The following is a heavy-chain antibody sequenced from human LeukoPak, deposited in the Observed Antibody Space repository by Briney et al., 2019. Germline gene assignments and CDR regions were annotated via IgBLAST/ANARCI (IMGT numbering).Heavy chain of an antibody. CDR2: IYHSGST. Sequence: SETLSLTCAVYGGSFSGYYWSWIRQPPGKGLEWIGEIYHSGSTNYNPSLRGRVTISVDKSKNQFSLNLSSVTAADTAVYYCARDREYSGSGYYYYYMDVWGKGTTVTVSS. D-gene: IGHD3-10*01. CDR1: GGSFSGYY. CDR3: ARDREYSGSGYYYYYMDV. V-gene: IGHV4-34*01. J-gene: IGHJ6*03.